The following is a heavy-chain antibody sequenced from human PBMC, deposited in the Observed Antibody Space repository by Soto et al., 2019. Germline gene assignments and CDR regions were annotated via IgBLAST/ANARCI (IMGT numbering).Heavy chain of an antibody. CDR3: AREGFTVTTFFDY. Sequence: PGGSLRLSCAASGFTFSSYSMNWVRQAPGKGLEWVSAISSSSSYIYYADSVKGRFTISRDNAKNSLYLQMNSLRAEDTAVYYCAREGFTVTTFFDYWGQGTLVTVSS. CDR2: ISSSSSYI. J-gene: IGHJ4*02. V-gene: IGHV3-21*01. D-gene: IGHD4-17*01. CDR1: GFTFSSYS.